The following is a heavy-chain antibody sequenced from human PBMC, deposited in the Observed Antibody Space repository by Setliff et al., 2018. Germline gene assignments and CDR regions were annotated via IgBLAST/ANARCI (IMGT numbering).Heavy chain of an antibody. Sequence: PETLSLTCTVSSGSINSYYWSWVRQSPGKGLEWIGFVHFGGDTNYNPSLKSRVTMSADTSNNQFSLNLRSVTAADTAVYFCARQPSSGAYYNPRPYYFDSWGQGTLVTVSS. CDR1: SGSINSYY. D-gene: IGHD3-10*01. J-gene: IGHJ4*02. CDR3: ARQPSSGAYYNPRPYYFDS. CDR2: VHFGGDT. V-gene: IGHV4-59*01.